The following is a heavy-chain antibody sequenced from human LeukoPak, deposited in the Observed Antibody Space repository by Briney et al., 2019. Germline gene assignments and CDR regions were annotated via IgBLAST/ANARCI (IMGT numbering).Heavy chain of an antibody. Sequence: ASVKVSCKASGYTFTSYDINWVRQATGQGLEWMGWMNPNSGNTGYAQKFQGRVTMTRNTSISTAYMELSSLRSEDTAVYYCARSRRYSSASGYWGQGTLVTVSS. CDR3: ARSRRYSSASGY. J-gene: IGHJ4*02. CDR1: GYTFTSYD. D-gene: IGHD6-6*01. CDR2: MNPNSGNT. V-gene: IGHV1-8*01.